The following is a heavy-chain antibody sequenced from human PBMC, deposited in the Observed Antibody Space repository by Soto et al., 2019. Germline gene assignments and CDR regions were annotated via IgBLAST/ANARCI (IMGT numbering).Heavy chain of an antibody. CDR1: GFSFSSYV. CDR2: ISGSGGRT. CDR3: ARSNGSYAFTCHDY. D-gene: IGHD1-26*01. J-gene: IGHJ4*02. Sequence: PGGSLRLSCAASGFSFSSYVTNWVRQAPGKGLEWVSAISGSGGRTYYADSVKGRFTISRDNSKNTLYLQMNSLRAEDTAVYYCARSNGSYAFTCHDYWGQGTLVTVSS. V-gene: IGHV3-23*01.